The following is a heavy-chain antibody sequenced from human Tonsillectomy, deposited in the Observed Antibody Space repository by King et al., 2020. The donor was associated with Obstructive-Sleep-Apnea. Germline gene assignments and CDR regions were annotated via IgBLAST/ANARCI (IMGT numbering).Heavy chain of an antibody. Sequence: VQLVESGGGVVQPGTSLRLSCAASGFTFSRYAMHWVRQAPGKGLEWVAVISYDASHKYYADSVKGRFTISRDNSKNTLYLQMNTLRPEDTAVYYCARETEGAHHFDYWGQGTPVTVSS. V-gene: IGHV3-30*04. CDR1: GFTFSRYA. CDR2: ISYDASHK. J-gene: IGHJ4*02. CDR3: ARETEGAHHFDY.